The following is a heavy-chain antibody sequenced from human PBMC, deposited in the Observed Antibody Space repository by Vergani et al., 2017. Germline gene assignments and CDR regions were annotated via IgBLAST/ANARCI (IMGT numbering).Heavy chain of an antibody. CDR2: INPSGGST. CDR3: ARDGDTVAGGIDY. D-gene: IGHD2-15*01. CDR1: GYTSTSYY. V-gene: IGHV1-46*01. Sequence: QVQLVQSGAEVKKPGASVKASCKASGYTSTSYYMHWVRQAPGQGVEWMGIINPSGGSTSYAQKFQGRVTMTRDTSTSTVYMELSSLRSEDTAVYYCARDGDTVAGGIDYWGQGTLVTVSS. J-gene: IGHJ4*02.